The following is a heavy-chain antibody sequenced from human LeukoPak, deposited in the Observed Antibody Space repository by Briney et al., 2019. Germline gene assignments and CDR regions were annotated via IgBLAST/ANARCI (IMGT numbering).Heavy chain of an antibody. CDR2: VSAYNGNT. V-gene: IGHV1-18*01. J-gene: IGHJ6*03. CDR3: ARGYQLLSYYYYYMDV. Sequence: ASVKVSCKASGYTFTSYGISWVRQAPGQGDEWMGWVSAYNGNTNYAQKLQGRVTMTTDTSTSTAYMELRSLRSDDTAVYYCARGYQLLSYYYYYMDVWGKGTTVTVSS. CDR1: GYTFTSYG. D-gene: IGHD2-2*01.